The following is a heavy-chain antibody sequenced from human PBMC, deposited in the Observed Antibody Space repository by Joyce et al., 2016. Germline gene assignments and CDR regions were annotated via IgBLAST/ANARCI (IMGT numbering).Heavy chain of an antibody. J-gene: IGHJ4*02. CDR1: GFSLSASGVA. D-gene: IGHD5-12*01. Sequence: QTTMKESGPTLVKPTQTLTLTCTFSGFSLSASGVAVGWIRQPQGKALEWVALISWDDDKRYSPSLQSRLSLVKDTSKNQVVLTMTNMDPVDTATYYCAHREGTVGFDFRGDFDSWGQGILVTVSS. CDR2: ISWDDDK. CDR3: AHREGTVGFDFRGDFDS. V-gene: IGHV2-5*02.